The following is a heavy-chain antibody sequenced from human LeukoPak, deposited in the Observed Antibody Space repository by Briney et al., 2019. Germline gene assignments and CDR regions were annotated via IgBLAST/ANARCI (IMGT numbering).Heavy chain of an antibody. D-gene: IGHD5-12*01. Sequence: SETLSLTCTVSGGSISSSSYYWGWIRQPPGKGLEWIGSIYYSGSTYYNPSLKSRVTISVDTSKNQFSLKLSSVTAADTAVYYCARRERLLPYYYYYMDVWGKGTTVTISS. CDR1: GGSISSSSYY. CDR3: ARRERLLPYYYYYMDV. CDR2: IYYSGST. J-gene: IGHJ6*03. V-gene: IGHV4-39*01.